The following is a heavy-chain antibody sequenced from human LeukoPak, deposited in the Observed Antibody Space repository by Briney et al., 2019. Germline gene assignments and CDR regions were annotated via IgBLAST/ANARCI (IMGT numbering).Heavy chain of an antibody. CDR1: GFTFSSYN. V-gene: IGHV3-48*04. Sequence: GGSLRLSCAASGFTFSSYNMNWVRQAPGKGLEWVSYISSSGSTIYYADSVKGRFTISRDNAKNSLYLQMNSLRAEDTAVYYCARDEQRSDISRPAKNFDYWGQGTLVTVSS. D-gene: IGHD6-25*01. J-gene: IGHJ4*02. CDR2: ISSSGSTI. CDR3: ARDEQRSDISRPAKNFDY.